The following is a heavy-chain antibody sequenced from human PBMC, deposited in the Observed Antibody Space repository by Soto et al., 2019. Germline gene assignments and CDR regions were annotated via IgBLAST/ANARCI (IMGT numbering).Heavy chain of an antibody. CDR3: ARLLRYSYGYRWFDP. Sequence: PSQTLSLTCAISGDSVSSNSAAWNWIRQSPSRGLEWLGRTYYRSKWYNDYAVSVKSRITINPDTSKNQFSLQLSSVTAADTAVYYCARLLRYSYGYRWFDPWGQGTLVTVSS. CDR2: TYYRSKWYN. V-gene: IGHV6-1*01. CDR1: GDSVSSNSAA. J-gene: IGHJ5*02. D-gene: IGHD5-18*01.